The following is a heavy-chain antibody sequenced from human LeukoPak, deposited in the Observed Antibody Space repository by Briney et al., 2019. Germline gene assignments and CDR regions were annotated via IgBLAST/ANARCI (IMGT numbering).Heavy chain of an antibody. J-gene: IGHJ4*02. D-gene: IGHD3-22*01. V-gene: IGHV3-30-3*01. CDR3: ARAYYYDSSGYYSTQSPFDY. CDR2: ISYDGSNK. Sequence: PGGSLRLSCAASGLTFSSYAMHWVRQAPGKGLEWVAVISYDGSNKYYADSVKGRFTISRDNSKNTLYLQMNSLRAEDTAVYYCARAYYYDSSGYYSTQSPFDYWGQGTLVTVSS. CDR1: GLTFSSYA.